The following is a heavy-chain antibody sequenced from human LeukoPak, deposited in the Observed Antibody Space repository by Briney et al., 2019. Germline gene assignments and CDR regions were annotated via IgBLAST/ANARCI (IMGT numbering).Heavy chain of an antibody. Sequence: GGSLRLSCAASGFTFSSYGMHWVRQAPGKGLEWVAFIRYDGSNEYYADSVRGRFTISRDNSKNTLYLQMNSLRAEDTAVYYCARDQYYDFWSGHRTFDYWGQGTLVIVSS. J-gene: IGHJ4*02. V-gene: IGHV3-30*02. CDR2: IRYDGSNE. CDR3: ARDQYYDFWSGHRTFDY. CDR1: GFTFSSYG. D-gene: IGHD3-3*01.